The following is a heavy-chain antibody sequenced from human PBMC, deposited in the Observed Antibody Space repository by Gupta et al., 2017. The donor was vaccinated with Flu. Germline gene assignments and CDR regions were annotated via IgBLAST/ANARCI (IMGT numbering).Heavy chain of an antibody. CDR3: ARGYSSSSSSV. CDR2: IYYSGST. Sequence: GGSISSYYWSWIRQPPGKGLEWIGYIYYSGSTNYNPSLKSRVTISVDTSKNQFSLKLSSVTAADTAVYYCARGYSSSSSSVWGKGTTVTVSS. V-gene: IGHV4-59*01. CDR1: GGSISSYY. J-gene: IGHJ6*04. D-gene: IGHD6-6*01.